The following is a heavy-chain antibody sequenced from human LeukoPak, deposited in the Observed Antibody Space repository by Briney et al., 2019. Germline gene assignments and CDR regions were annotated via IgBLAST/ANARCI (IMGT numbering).Heavy chain of an antibody. J-gene: IGHJ6*02. D-gene: IGHD6-19*01. V-gene: IGHV3-21*04. CDR3: ARDRYRSGCMDV. Sequence: PGGSLRLSCAASGFTFSSYSMNWVRQAPGKGLEWVSSISSSSSYIYYADSMKGRFTISRDNAKNTLYLQMNTLRAEDTAIYYCARDRYRSGCMDVWGQGTTVTVS. CDR2: ISSSSSYI. CDR1: GFTFSSYS.